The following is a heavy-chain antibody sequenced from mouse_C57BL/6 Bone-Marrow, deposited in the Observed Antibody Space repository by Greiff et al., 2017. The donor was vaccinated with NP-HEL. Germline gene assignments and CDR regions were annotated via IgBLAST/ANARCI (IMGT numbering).Heavy chain of an antibody. CDR2: IYPGSGST. CDR1: GYTFTSYW. J-gene: IGHJ1*03. V-gene: IGHV1-55*01. D-gene: IGHD1-1*01. CDR3: ARPRYGSSYWYFDG. Sequence: QVQLQQPGAELVKPGASVKMSCKASGYTFTSYWITWVKQRPGQGLEWIGDIYPGSGSTNYNEKFKSKATLTVDTSSSTAYMQLSSLTSEDSAVYYWARPRYGSSYWYFDGWGTGTTVTVSS.